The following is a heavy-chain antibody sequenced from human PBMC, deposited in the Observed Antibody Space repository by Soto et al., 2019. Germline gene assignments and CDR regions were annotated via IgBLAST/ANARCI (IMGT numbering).Heavy chain of an antibody. Sequence: GGSLRLSCAASGFTFSSYAMSWVRQAQGKGLEWVSAISGSGGSTYYADSVKGRFTISRDNSKNTLYLQMNSLRAEDTAVYYCAKDPHYDYIWGSYRPSWYFDLWGRGTLVTVS. CDR3: AKDPHYDYIWGSYRPSWYFDL. J-gene: IGHJ2*01. CDR1: GFTFSSYA. D-gene: IGHD3-16*02. CDR2: ISGSGGST. V-gene: IGHV3-23*01.